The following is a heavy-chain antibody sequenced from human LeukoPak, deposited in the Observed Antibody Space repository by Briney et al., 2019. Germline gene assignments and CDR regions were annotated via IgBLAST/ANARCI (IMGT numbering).Heavy chain of an antibody. CDR2: ISSSGGII. CDR3: AKDQYRTGLDGFDI. Sequence: GGSLRLSCAASGFTFSSYSMNWVRQAPGKGLEWVSYISSSGGIIYYADSVKGRFTISRDNSKNTLYLQMNSLRAEDTAVYYCAKDQYRTGLDGFDIWGQGTMVTVSS. CDR1: GFTFSSYS. J-gene: IGHJ3*02. D-gene: IGHD3/OR15-3a*01. V-gene: IGHV3-48*01.